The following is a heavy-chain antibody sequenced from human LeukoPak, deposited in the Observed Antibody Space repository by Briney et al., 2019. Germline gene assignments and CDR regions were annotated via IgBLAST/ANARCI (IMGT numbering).Heavy chain of an antibody. Sequence: GGSLRLSCAASGFTFSGSAMHWVRQASGKGLEWVGRIRSKANSYATAYAASVKGRFTISRDNAKNSLYLQMNSLRAEDTALYYCARGHYYGSGSYYPPYYYYYMDVWGKGTTVTVSS. V-gene: IGHV3-73*01. J-gene: IGHJ6*03. CDR3: ARGHYYGSGSYYPPYYYYYMDV. CDR2: IRSKANSYAT. CDR1: GFTFSGSA. D-gene: IGHD3-10*01.